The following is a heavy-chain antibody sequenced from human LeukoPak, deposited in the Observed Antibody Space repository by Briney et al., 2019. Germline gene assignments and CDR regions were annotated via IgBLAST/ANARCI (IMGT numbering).Heavy chain of an antibody. CDR3: ARYCSSTSQYYFDY. Sequence: SETLSLTCTVSGGSISSYYWSWIRQPPGKGLEWIGYIYYSGSTNYNPSLKCRVTISVDTSKNQFSLQLSSVTAADTAVYYCARYCSSTSQYYFDYWGQGTLVTVSS. CDR2: IYYSGST. D-gene: IGHD2-2*01. J-gene: IGHJ4*02. CDR1: GGSISSYY. V-gene: IGHV4-59*01.